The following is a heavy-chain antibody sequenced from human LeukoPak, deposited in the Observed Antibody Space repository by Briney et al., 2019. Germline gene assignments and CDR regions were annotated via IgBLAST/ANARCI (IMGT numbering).Heavy chain of an antibody. J-gene: IGHJ4*02. CDR2: IRYDGSNK. D-gene: IGHD1-26*01. CDR3: AKWGGSYYGLFDY. V-gene: IGHV3-30*02. CDR1: GFTFSSYG. Sequence: SGGSLRLSCAASGFTFSSYGMHWVRQAPGKGLEWVAFIRYDGSNKYYADSVKGRFTNSRDKSKNTLYLQMNSLRAEDTAVYYRAKWGGSYYGLFDYWGQGTLVTVSS.